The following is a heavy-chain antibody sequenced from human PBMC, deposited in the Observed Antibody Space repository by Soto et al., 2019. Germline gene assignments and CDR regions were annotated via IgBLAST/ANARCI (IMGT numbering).Heavy chain of an antibody. CDR2: IKQDGSEK. V-gene: IGHV3-7*01. Sequence: GESLKISCAASGFTFSSYWMSWVRQAPGKGLEWVANIKQDGSEKYYVDSVKGRFTISRDNAKNSLYLQMNSLRAEDTAVYYCARDLARSHFDYWGQGTLVTVSS. CDR1: GFTFSSYW. D-gene: IGHD6-19*01. CDR3: ARDLARSHFDY. J-gene: IGHJ4*02.